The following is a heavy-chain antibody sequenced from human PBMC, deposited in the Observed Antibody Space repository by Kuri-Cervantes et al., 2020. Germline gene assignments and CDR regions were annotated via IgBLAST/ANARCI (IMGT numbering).Heavy chain of an antibody. CDR1: GGSISSYY. D-gene: IGHD6-19*01. J-gene: IGHJ6*03. Sequence: GSLRLSCTVSGGSISSYYWSWIRQPAGKGLEWIGYIYYSGSTNCNPSLKSRVTIAVDTSKNQFSLKLSSVTAADTAVYYCARGTASIAVAGIYYYYMDVWGKGTTVTVSS. CDR3: ARGTASIAVAGIYYYYMDV. V-gene: IGHV4-59*01. CDR2: IYYSGST.